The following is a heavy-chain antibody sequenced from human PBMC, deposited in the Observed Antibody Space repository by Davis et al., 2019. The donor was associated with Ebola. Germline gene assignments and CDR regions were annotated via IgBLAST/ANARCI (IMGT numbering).Heavy chain of an antibody. D-gene: IGHD1-26*01. CDR3: ARGSGSYYSDFDY. CDR1: GGSFSGYY. CDR2: INHSGST. Sequence: PSETLSLTCAVYGGSFSGYYWSWIRQPPGKGLEWIGEINHSGSTNYNPSLKSRVTISVDTSKNQFSQKLSSVTAADTAVYYCARGSGSYYSDFDYWGQGTLVTVSS. V-gene: IGHV4-34*01. J-gene: IGHJ4*02.